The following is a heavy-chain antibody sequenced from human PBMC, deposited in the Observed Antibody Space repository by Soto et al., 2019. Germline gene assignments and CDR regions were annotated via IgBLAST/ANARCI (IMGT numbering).Heavy chain of an antibody. CDR2: IYTSGTT. CDR1: GGSIRSYY. CDR3: AREGASGFGMDV. J-gene: IGHJ6*02. V-gene: IGHV4-4*07. D-gene: IGHD1-26*01. Sequence: SETLSLTCXVSGGSIRSYYWSWIRQPAGKALEWIGRIYTSGTTNYNPSLKSRVTMLVDTSKNQFSLKLSSVTAADTAVYYCAREGASGFGMDVWGQGTTVTVSS.